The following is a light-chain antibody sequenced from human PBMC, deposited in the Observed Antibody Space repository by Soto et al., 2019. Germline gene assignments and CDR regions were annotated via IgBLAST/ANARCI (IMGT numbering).Light chain of an antibody. J-gene: IGKJ4*01. Sequence: EIVMTQTPATLSVSPGERATLSCSASQSVSSNLAWYQQKPGQAPRLLIYGASTRATCIPARDSGSGSGTEFTVTISSLQSEDFAVYYCQQYNNWPLTFGGGTNVQIK. CDR3: QQYNNWPLT. CDR1: QSVSSN. CDR2: GAS. V-gene: IGKV3-15*01.